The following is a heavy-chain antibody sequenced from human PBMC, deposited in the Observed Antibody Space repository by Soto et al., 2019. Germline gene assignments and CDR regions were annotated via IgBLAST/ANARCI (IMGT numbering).Heavy chain of an antibody. CDR2: ISGSGGTT. J-gene: IGHJ3*02. CDR1: GFTFSSYA. V-gene: IGHV3-23*01. D-gene: IGHD6-19*01. CDR3: AKTANGWFSAFDI. Sequence: EVQLLESGGGLVQPGGSLRLSCAASGFTFSSYAMSWVGQAPGKGLEWVSAISGSGGTTYYADSVKGRFTFSRDNSKNTLYLHMNSLRAEDTAVYYCAKTANGWFSAFDIWGQGTMVTVSS.